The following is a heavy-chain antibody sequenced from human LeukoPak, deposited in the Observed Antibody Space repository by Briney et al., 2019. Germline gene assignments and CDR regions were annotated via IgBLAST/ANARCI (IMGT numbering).Heavy chain of an antibody. CDR1: GFTFSDYS. Sequence: SGGSLRLSCAASGFTFSDYSMNWVRQAPGKGLEWVSAISGSSDAIYYADSVKGRFTISRDNAKKSLYLQMNSLRAEDTAVYYCARRWEPNNRYHYYYMDVWGKGTTVTVSS. CDR3: ARRWEPNNRYHYYYMDV. V-gene: IGHV3-21*01. CDR2: ISGSSDAI. D-gene: IGHD1-26*01. J-gene: IGHJ6*03.